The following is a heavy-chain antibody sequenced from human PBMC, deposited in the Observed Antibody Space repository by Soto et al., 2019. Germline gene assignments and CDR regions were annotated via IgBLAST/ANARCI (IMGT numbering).Heavy chain of an antibody. CDR3: ARLDYGDYLGWFDP. V-gene: IGHV4-59*08. J-gene: IGHJ5*02. CDR2: IYYSGST. D-gene: IGHD4-17*01. Sequence: SETLSLTCTVSGGSISSYYWSWIRQPPGKGLEWIGYIYYSGSTNYNPSLKSRVTISVDTSKNQFSLKLSSVTAADTAVYYCARLDYGDYLGWFDPWGQGTLVTVSS. CDR1: GGSISSYY.